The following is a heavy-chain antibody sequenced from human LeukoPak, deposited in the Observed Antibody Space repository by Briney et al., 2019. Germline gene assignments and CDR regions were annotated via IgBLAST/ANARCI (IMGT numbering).Heavy chain of an antibody. CDR3: ARGGNYWPQWWFDP. D-gene: IGHD1-26*01. V-gene: IGHV4-61*05. Sequence: SETLSLTCTVSGGSISSSTYYWGWIRQPPGKGLEWIGYIYYTGSTSYNPSLKSRVTMSLDASKNQFSLELNSVTPADTAVYYCARGGNYWPQWWFDPWGRGTLVSVSS. CDR2: IYYTGST. J-gene: IGHJ5*02. CDR1: GGSISSSTYY.